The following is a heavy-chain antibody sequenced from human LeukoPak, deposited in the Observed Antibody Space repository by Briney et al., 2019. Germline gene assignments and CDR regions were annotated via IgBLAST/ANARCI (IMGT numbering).Heavy chain of an antibody. V-gene: IGHV4-59*01. Sequence: SETLSLTCTVSGGSISSYYWSWIRQPPGKGLEWIGYIYYSGSTNYNPSLKSRVTISVDTSKNQFSLKLSSVTAAGTAVYYCAREARAVAGTPWFDPWGQGTLVTVSS. CDR2: IYYSGST. CDR1: GGSISSYY. D-gene: IGHD6-19*01. CDR3: AREARAVAGTPWFDP. J-gene: IGHJ5*02.